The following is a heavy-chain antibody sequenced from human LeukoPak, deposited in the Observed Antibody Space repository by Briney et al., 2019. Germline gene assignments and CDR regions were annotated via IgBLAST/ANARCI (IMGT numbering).Heavy chain of an antibody. J-gene: IGHJ4*02. CDR1: GGPFSGYY. D-gene: IGHD2-8*02. V-gene: IGHV4-34*01. Sequence: SETLSLTCAVYGGPFSGYYWSWIRQPPGKGLQWIGEIDHSGRTNYNPSLKSRVTISVDTSKNQFSLKLNSVTAADTAVHYCARTGGTIDYWGQGTLVTVSS. CDR3: ARTGGTIDY. CDR2: IDHSGRT.